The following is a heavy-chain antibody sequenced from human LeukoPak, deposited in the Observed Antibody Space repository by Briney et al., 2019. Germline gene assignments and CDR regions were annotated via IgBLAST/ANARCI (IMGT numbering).Heavy chain of an antibody. CDR2: IYTSGST. CDR3: ARDGTSYGSGIIDY. Sequence: SETLSLTCTVSGCSISRYYWSWIRQPAGKGLEWIGRIYTSGSTNYNPSLKSRVTMSVDTSKNQFSLKLSSVTAADTAVYYCARDGTSYGSGIIDYWGQGTLVTVSS. CDR1: GCSISRYY. V-gene: IGHV4-4*07. D-gene: IGHD3-10*01. J-gene: IGHJ4*02.